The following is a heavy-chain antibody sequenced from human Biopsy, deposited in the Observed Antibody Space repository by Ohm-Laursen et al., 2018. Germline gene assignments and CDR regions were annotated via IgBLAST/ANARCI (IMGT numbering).Heavy chain of an antibody. Sequence: SLRLSCAAPGFTFSSHAMSWVRQAPGKGLKCVSVINGSGGNTYYAASVKGRVTISRDDSKNTVYLQMNSLRSEDTAVYYCAADINVWNVNYWGQGTQVTVSS. V-gene: IGHV3-23*01. CDR3: AADINVWNVNY. D-gene: IGHD1-1*01. J-gene: IGHJ4*02. CDR2: INGSGGNT. CDR1: GFTFSSHA.